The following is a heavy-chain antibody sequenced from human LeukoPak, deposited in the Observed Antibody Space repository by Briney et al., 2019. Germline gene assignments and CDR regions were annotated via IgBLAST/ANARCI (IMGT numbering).Heavy chain of an antibody. Sequence: PSETLSLTCTVSGGSISSYYWSWIRQPPGKGLEWIGYIYTSGSTNYNPSLKSRVTMSVDTSKNQFSLKLSSVTAADTAVYYCARDSSLAYNWFDPWGQGTLVTVSS. J-gene: IGHJ5*02. CDR3: ARDSSLAYNWFDP. CDR2: IYTSGST. CDR1: GGSISSYY. V-gene: IGHV4-4*08.